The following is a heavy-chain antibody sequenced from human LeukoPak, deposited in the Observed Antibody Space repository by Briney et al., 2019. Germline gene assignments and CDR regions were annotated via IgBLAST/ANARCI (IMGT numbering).Heavy chain of an antibody. V-gene: IGHV4-39*07. J-gene: IGHJ4*02. CDR2: IYYTGSS. Sequence: SETLSLTCSVSGGSIRSSDDYWGFVRQTPGRGLEWMGSIYYTGSSHYNPSLKSRATISVDTSKNQFSLKLSSVTAADTAVYYCARGGYDILTGYLSYRSYFDYWGQGTLVTVSS. D-gene: IGHD3-9*01. CDR3: ARGGYDILTGYLSYRSYFDY. CDR1: GGSIRSSDDY.